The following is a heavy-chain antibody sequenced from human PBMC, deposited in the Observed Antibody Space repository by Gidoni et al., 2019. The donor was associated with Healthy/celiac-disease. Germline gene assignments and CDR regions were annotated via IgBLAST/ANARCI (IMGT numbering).Heavy chain of an antibody. CDR2: IYYSGST. J-gene: IGHJ6*02. CDR1: GGSISSYY. D-gene: IGHD3-22*01. Sequence: QVQLQESGPGLVKPSETLSLTCTVSGGSISSYYWSWIRQPPGKGLEWIGYIYYSGSTNYNPPLKSRVTISVDTSKNQFSLKLSSVTAADTAVYYCARLSGYYDSSGYYGYYYYGMDVWGQGTTVTVSS. CDR3: ARLSGYYDSSGYYGYYYYGMDV. V-gene: IGHV4-59*08.